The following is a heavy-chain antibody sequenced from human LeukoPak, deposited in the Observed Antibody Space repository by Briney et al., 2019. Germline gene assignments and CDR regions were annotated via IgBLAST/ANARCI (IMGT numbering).Heavy chain of an antibody. V-gene: IGHV4-39*01. J-gene: IGHJ3*01. CDR2: IDYSVST. CDR1: GGSISSTSYY. D-gene: IGHD3-22*01. CDR3: AKAGVRYFDSSGLYAFDF. Sequence: PSETLSLTCAVSGGSISSTSYYWAWIRQPPGKGLEWIGTIDYSVSTYHNPSLKSRVTLSVDTSRNQFSLRLRSVDAEETAVYYCAKAGVRYFDSSGLYAFDFWGQGTTVTVSS.